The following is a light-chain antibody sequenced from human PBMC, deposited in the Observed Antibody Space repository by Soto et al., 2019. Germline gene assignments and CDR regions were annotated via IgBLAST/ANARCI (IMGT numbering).Light chain of an antibody. CDR1: SNDIGNYNY. V-gene: IGLV2-8*01. J-gene: IGLJ3*02. CDR3: SAYAGSNDFVV. CDR2: EFN. Sequence: QSALTQPPSASGSPGQSVTISCTGTSNDIGNYNYVSWYQQHPGKAPKLVIYEFNKRPSGVPDRFSGSQSGNTASLTVSGLQAEDEANYFCSAYAGSNDFVVFGGGTKLTVL.